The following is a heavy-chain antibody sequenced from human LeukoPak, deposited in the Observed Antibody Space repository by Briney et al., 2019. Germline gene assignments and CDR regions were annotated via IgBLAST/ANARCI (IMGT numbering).Heavy chain of an antibody. CDR2: ISYDGSNK. CDR1: GFTFSGYG. V-gene: IGHV3-30*18. D-gene: IGHD6-13*01. J-gene: IGHJ4*02. Sequence: GRSRRLSCTASGFTFSGYGMHWVRQAPGKGLEWMALISYDGSNKYHADSVKGRFTISRNNSKNTLYLQMNSLRVEDTAVYYCAKTQGSSWYGADYWGQGTLVTVSS. CDR3: AKTQGSSWYGADY.